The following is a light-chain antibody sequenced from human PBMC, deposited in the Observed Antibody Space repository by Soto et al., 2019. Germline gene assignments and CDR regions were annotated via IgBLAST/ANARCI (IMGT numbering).Light chain of an antibody. J-gene: IGKJ1*01. V-gene: IGKV3-15*01. CDR2: AAS. Sequence: ETVMTQSPATLSVSPGERATLSCRASQNVNSNLAWYQQKPGQAPRLLIYAASTRAAGIPARFRSTGSGTEFLLTISSLQSEDFAVYYCLHYDNWPPWTFGQGTKVDIK. CDR1: QNVNSN. CDR3: LHYDNWPPWT.